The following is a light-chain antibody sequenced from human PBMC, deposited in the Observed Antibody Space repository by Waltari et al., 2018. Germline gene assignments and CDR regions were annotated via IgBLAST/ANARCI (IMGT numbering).Light chain of an antibody. J-gene: IGKJ1*01. CDR1: QAISSW. CDR3: QQYNTYLGT. V-gene: IGKV1D-16*01. CDR2: AAS. Sequence: DIQMTQSPSPVSASVGDRVTITCRASQAISSWLAWYQQKPGKAPKLLIYAASSLQSGVPSRFSGSGFGTDFTLTINSLQADDFATYYCQQYNTYLGTFGQGTKVDIK.